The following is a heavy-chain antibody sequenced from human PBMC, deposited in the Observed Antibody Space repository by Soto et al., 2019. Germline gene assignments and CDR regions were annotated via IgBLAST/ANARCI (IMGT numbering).Heavy chain of an antibody. CDR3: VRDPDDYVWGSSRSDY. J-gene: IGHJ4*02. CDR2: IGSSSRPI. D-gene: IGHD3-16*02. V-gene: IGHV3-48*04. CDR1: GFSFSAYS. Sequence: EVQLVESGGGLGQPGGSLRLSCTASGFSFSAYSMNWVRQVPGKGLEWVSYIGSSSRPIYYADSVKGRFTISRDNAKNSLYLQMNSLRAEDTAVYYCVRDPDDYVWGSSRSDYWGQGSLVTVSS.